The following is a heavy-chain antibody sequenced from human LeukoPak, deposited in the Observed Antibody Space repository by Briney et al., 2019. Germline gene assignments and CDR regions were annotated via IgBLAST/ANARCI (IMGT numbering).Heavy chain of an antibody. Sequence: GASVTVSCKASGYTFTGYYMHWVRQAPGQGLEWMGWINPNSGGTNYAQKFQGRVTMTRDTSISTAYMELSRLRSDDTAVYYCAREDYTLYNFDYWGQGALAAASS. CDR3: AREDYTLYNFDY. D-gene: IGHD3-3*01. J-gene: IGHJ4*02. V-gene: IGHV1-2*02. CDR2: INPNSGGT. CDR1: GYTFTGYY.